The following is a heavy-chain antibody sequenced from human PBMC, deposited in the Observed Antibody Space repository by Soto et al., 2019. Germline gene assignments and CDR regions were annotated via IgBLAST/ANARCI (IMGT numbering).Heavy chain of an antibody. Sequence: EVQLLESGGGLVQPGGSLRLSCAASGFTFSSYAMSWVRRAPGKGLEWVSAISGSGGSTYYADSVKGRFTISRDNSKNTLYLQMNSLRAEDTAVYYCAKVYYDSSGYSSFDYWVQGTLVTVSS. J-gene: IGHJ4*02. CDR1: GFTFSSYA. V-gene: IGHV3-23*01. CDR2: ISGSGGST. CDR3: AKVYYDSSGYSSFDY. D-gene: IGHD3-22*01.